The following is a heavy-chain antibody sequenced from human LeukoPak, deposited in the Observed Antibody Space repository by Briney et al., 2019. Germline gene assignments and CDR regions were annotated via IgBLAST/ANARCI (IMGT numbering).Heavy chain of an antibody. V-gene: IGHV1-46*01. J-gene: IGHJ4*02. CDR3: ATSSTGQLLMSY. CDR2: INPSGDDP. D-gene: IGHD4-17*01. Sequence: ASVKVSCRASGYTFTGYYMHWVRQAPGQGLEWLGMINPSGDDPKYAQKFQGRVTVTRDTSTRVVYMEMSSLTSEDTSVYYCATSSTGQLLMSYWGQGTLVTVSS. CDR1: GYTFTGYY.